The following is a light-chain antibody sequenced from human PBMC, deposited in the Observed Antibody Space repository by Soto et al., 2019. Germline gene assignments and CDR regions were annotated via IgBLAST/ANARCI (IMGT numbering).Light chain of an antibody. CDR3: QNYDSDPIT. CDR1: QGVNNH. CDR2: PAS. J-gene: IGKJ5*01. V-gene: IGKV1-27*01. Sequence: EIXMTQSASSLXASVGSGVSIXCRASQGVNNHLAWYQQTPGEVRKALISPASTLQQGGPSRFSGSGSVTDFTRTINSRQPDDIATYYGQNYDSDPITFGQGTRLEI.